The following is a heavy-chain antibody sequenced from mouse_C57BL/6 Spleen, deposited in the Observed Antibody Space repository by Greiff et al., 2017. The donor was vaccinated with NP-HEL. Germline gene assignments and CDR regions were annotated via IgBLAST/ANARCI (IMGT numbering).Heavy chain of an antibody. CDR3: ARRSGSSYDWYFDV. D-gene: IGHD1-1*01. CDR1: GFTFSDYG. J-gene: IGHJ1*03. CDR2: ISSGSSTI. Sequence: EVHLVESGGGLVKPGGSLKLSCAASGFTFSDYGMHWVRQAPEKGLEWVAYISSGSSTIYYADTVKGRFTISRDNAKNTLFLQMTSLRSEDTAMYYCARRSGSSYDWYFDVWGTGTTVTVSS. V-gene: IGHV5-17*01.